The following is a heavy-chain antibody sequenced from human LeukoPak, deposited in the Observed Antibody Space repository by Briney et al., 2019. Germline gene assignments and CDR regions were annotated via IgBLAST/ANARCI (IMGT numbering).Heavy chain of an antibody. J-gene: IGHJ4*02. Sequence: PGGSLRLSCAASGFTFSSYWMHWVRQAPGKGLVWVSRIKTDGSSTNYADSVKGRFTISRDNAKNTLYLQMNSLRAEDTAVYYCARRRDGYYAELFDYWGQGTLVTVSS. CDR3: ARRRDGYYAELFDY. CDR2: IKTDGSST. CDR1: GFTFSSYW. V-gene: IGHV3-74*01. D-gene: IGHD5-24*01.